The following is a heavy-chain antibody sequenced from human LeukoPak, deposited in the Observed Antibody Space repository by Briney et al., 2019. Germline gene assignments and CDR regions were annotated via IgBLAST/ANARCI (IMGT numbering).Heavy chain of an antibody. CDR3: ARVADYYVIRGYSPGAFDI. CDR2: INHSGST. CDR1: GGSFSGYY. Sequence: SETLSLTCAVYGGSFSGYYWSWIRQPPGKGLEWIGEINHSGSTNYNPSLKSRVTISVDTSKNQFSLKLSSVTAADTAVYYCARVADYYVIRGYSPGAFDIWGQGTMVTVSS. V-gene: IGHV4-34*01. J-gene: IGHJ3*02. D-gene: IGHD3-22*01.